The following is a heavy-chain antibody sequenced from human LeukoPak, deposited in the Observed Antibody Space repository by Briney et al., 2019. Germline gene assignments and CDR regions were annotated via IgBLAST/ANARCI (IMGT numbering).Heavy chain of an antibody. V-gene: IGHV4-39*01. CDR2: IYYNGNI. Sequence: PSETLSLTCTVSGGSISRTGYYWGWIRQPPGKGLEWIGSIYYNGNIFYNPSRKSRVTISVDTAKNQLSLELTSVTDADTAVYYCARHADSGFGELAFDYWGQGTLVTVSS. J-gene: IGHJ4*02. CDR3: ARHADSGFGELAFDY. CDR1: GGSISRTGYY. D-gene: IGHD3-10*01.